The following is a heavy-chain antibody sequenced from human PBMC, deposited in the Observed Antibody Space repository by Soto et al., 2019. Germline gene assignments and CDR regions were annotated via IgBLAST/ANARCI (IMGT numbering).Heavy chain of an antibody. CDR2: INPNSGGT. V-gene: IGHV1-2*02. D-gene: IGHD2-15*01. CDR1: GYTFTDYY. J-gene: IGHJ5*02. Sequence: QVQLVQSGAEVKKPGASVKVSCKASGYTFTDYYIHWVRQAPGQGLEWMGWINPNSGGTNYAQKFQGRVTMTRDTSISTASMELSRLISDETAVYYCARGDVRVVASFDPWGQGALVTVSS. CDR3: ARGDVRVVASFDP.